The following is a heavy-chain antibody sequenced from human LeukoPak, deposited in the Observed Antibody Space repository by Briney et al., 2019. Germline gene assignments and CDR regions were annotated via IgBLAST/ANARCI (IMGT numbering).Heavy chain of an antibody. CDR1: GGTFSSYA. D-gene: IGHD1-7*01. V-gene: IGHV1-69*13. Sequence: SVKVSCKASGGTFSSYAISWVRQTPGQGLEWMGGIIPIFGTANYAQKFQGRVTITADESTSTAYMELSSLRSEDTAVYYCARELVWNYGHNWFDPWGQGTLVTVSS. CDR3: ARELVWNYGHNWFDP. CDR2: IIPIFGTA. J-gene: IGHJ5*02.